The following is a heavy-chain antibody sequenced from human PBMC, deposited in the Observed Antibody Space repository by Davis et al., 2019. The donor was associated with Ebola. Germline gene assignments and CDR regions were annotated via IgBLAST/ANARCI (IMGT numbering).Heavy chain of an antibody. Sequence: GESLKISCAASGFTFTSYTMYWVRQAPGEGLEWVSSVNSPSNYIYYADSVKGRFTISRDNAKNSVYLQMNSLRAEDTGVYHCAPCRSGDCIFNFFDPWGQGTQVTVSS. CDR3: APCRSGDCIFNFFDP. CDR2: VNSPSNYI. CDR1: GFTFTSYT. J-gene: IGHJ5*02. V-gene: IGHV3-21*01. D-gene: IGHD2-21*02.